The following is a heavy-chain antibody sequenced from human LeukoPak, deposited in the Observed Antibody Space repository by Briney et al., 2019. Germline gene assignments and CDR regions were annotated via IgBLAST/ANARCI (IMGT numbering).Heavy chain of an antibody. CDR1: GGSISSYY. Sequence: SETLSLTCTVSGGSISSYYWSWIRQPPGKGLEWIGYIYYGGSTNYNPSLKSRVTISVDTSKNQFSLKLSSVTAADTAVYYCARVGYQLLEPYYYYYMDVWGKGTTVTVSS. CDR2: IYYGGST. J-gene: IGHJ6*03. V-gene: IGHV4-59*01. D-gene: IGHD2-2*01. CDR3: ARVGYQLLEPYYYYYMDV.